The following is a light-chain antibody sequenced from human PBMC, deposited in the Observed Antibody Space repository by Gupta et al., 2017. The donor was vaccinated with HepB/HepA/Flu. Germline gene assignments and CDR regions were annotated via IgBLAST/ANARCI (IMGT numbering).Light chain of an antibody. CDR2: EVN. V-gene: IGLV2-11*01. CDR1: SNDVGGYNS. J-gene: IGLJ1*01. CDR3: YSYSGIYNLRV. Sequence: QSALTQPRSVSGSPGQSVTISCTGTSNDVGGYNSVSWYQQHPGKGPKLMIYEVNKRRSGVPDRFSGSKSGNTASLTIPGLQAEDEADYYCYSYSGIYNLRVFGSGTKVTVL.